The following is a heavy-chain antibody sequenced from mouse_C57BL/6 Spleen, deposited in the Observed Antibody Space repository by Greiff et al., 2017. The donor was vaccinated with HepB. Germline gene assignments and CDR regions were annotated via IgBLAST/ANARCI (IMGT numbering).Heavy chain of an antibody. CDR2: IDPSDSET. CDR3: ARDGDSSGSPFAY. V-gene: IGHV1-52*01. D-gene: IGHD3-2*02. CDR1: GYTFTSYW. J-gene: IGHJ3*01. Sequence: VQLQQPGAELVRPGSSVKLSCKASGYTFTSYWMHWVKQRPIQGLEWIGNIDPSDSETHYNQKFKDKATLTVDKSSSTAYMQLSSLTSEDSAVYYCARDGDSSGSPFAYWGQGTLVTVSA.